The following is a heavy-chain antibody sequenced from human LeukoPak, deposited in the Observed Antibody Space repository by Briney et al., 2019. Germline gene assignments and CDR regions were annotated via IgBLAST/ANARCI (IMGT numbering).Heavy chain of an antibody. J-gene: IGHJ4*02. CDR1: GFTFSSYS. CDR3: ARDTVVGYDYVWGSYRCFDY. V-gene: IGHV3-21*01. D-gene: IGHD3-16*02. CDR2: ISSSSSYI. Sequence: GGSLRLSCAASGFTFSSYSMNWVRQAPGKGLEWVSSISSSSSYIYYADSVKGRFTISRDNAKNSLYLQMNSLRAEDTAVYYCARDTVVGYDYVWGSYRCFDYWGQGTLVTVSS.